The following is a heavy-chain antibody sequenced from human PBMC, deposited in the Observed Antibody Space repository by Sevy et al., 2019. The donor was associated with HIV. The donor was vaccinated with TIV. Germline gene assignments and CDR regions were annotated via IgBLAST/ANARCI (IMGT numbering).Heavy chain of an antibody. Sequence: ASVKVSCRASGNTFTAYYVHWVRQAPGQGLEWMGWINPNSGATKYAQKFQGRVTMTRDTSFSAVYMDLSRLTSADTAVYYCALGTIFEPNYFDPWGQGTLATVSS. CDR2: INPNSGAT. J-gene: IGHJ5*02. CDR1: GNTFTAYY. CDR3: ALGTIFEPNYFDP. V-gene: IGHV1-2*02. D-gene: IGHD3-3*01.